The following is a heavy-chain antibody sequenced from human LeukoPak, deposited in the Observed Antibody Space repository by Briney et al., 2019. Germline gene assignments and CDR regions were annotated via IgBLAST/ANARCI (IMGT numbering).Heavy chain of an antibody. CDR1: GGSISTYY. Sequence: PSETLSLTCTVSGGSISTYYWTWIRQPPGKGLEWIGHIYDSGSTKYNPSLKSRVTISVDTSKNQFSLKLTSVTSADTAVYYCASVVATRDYWDQGTLVTVSS. D-gene: IGHD2-15*01. J-gene: IGHJ4*02. V-gene: IGHV4-59*01. CDR3: ASVVATRDY. CDR2: IYDSGST.